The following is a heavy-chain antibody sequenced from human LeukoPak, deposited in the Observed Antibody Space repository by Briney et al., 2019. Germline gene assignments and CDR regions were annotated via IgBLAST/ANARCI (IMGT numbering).Heavy chain of an antibody. D-gene: IGHD6-19*01. CDR3: ARDPDSSGATDYFDY. V-gene: IGHV1-18*01. CDR2: ISAYNGNT. J-gene: IGHJ4*02. CDR1: GYTFTSYG. Sequence: ASVKVSCKASGYTFTSYGISWVRQAPGQGLEWMGWISAYNGNTNYAQKLQGRVTMTTDTSTSTAYMELRSLGSDDTAVYYCARDPDSSGATDYFDYWGQGTLVTVSS.